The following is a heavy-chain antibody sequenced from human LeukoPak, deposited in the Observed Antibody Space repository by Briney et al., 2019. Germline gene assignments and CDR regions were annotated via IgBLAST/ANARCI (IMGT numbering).Heavy chain of an antibody. CDR3: ARRIVSGWYATDGDGMDV. Sequence: SETLSLTCTVSGGSISSSSYYWGWIRQPPGKGLEWIGNIYYSGSTYYNPSLKSRVTISVDTSKNQFSLKLSSVTAADTAVYYCARRIVSGWYATDGDGMDVWGQGTTVTVSS. CDR2: IYYSGST. V-gene: IGHV4-39*07. CDR1: GGSISSSSYY. J-gene: IGHJ6*02. D-gene: IGHD6-19*01.